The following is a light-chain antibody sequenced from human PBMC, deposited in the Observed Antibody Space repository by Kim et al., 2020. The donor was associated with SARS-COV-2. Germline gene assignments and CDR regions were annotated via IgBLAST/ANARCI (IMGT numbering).Light chain of an antibody. J-gene: IGLJ2*01. CDR3: KSRGSRGKVV. CDR1: SLRSYY. Sequence: SSELTQDPAVSVALGQTVRITCQGDSLRSYYATWYQQKSGQAPVLVFYGKDNRPSGIPDRFSGSSSGNTASLTITGAQAADEADYYCKSRGSRGKVVFGGGTQLTVL. CDR2: GKD. V-gene: IGLV3-19*01.